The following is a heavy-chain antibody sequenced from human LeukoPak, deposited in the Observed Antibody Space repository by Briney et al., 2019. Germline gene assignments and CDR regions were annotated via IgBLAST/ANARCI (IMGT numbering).Heavy chain of an antibody. V-gene: IGHV3-48*02. J-gene: IGHJ4*02. D-gene: IGHD3-10*01. CDR3: ARDSRFGKLLIPYFDY. CDR2: ITSRSSSI. Sequence: GGSLRLSCAASGFTFSNYNMNWVRQAPGKGLEWVPYITSRSSSIYYADSVKGRFTISRDNAQDSLYLQMNSLRDEDTAVYYCARDSRFGKLLIPYFDYWGQGTLVTVSS. CDR1: GFTFSNYN.